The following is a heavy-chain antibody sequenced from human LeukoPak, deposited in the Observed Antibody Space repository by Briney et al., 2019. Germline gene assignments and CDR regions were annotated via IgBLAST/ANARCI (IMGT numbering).Heavy chain of an antibody. CDR3: ARDRGIAALYYYYMDV. J-gene: IGHJ6*03. V-gene: IGHV1-18*01. D-gene: IGHD6-13*01. Sequence: GASVKVSCKASGYTFTSYGISWVRQAPGQGLEWMGWISAYNGNTNYAQKLQGRVTMTRDTSTSTVYMELSSLRSEDTAVYYCARDRGIAALYYYYMDVWGKGTTVTVSS. CDR1: GYTFTSYG. CDR2: ISAYNGNT.